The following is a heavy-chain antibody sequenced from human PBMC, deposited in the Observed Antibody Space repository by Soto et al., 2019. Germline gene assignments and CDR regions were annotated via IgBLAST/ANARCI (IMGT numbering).Heavy chain of an antibody. V-gene: IGHV3-49*03. J-gene: IGHJ4*02. CDR2: IRSKAYGGTT. CDR3: SRSSGPRVFDH. D-gene: IGHD3-10*01. Sequence: GGSLRLSCTASGFTFGDYAMSWFRQAPGKGLEWVGFIRSKAYGGTTEYAASVKGRFTISRDDSKSIAYLQMNSLKIEDTAVYYCSRSSGPRVFDHWGQGTLVTVSS. CDR1: GFTFGDYA.